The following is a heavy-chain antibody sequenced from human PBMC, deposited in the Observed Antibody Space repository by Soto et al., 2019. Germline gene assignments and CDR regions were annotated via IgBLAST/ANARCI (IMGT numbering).Heavy chain of an antibody. V-gene: IGHV3-23*01. Sequence: EVQLLESGGGLVQPGGSLRLSCAASGFTFSSYAMSWVRQAPGKGLEWVSAIRGSGGSTYYADSVKGRFTISRDNSKNTLYLQMNSLRAEDTAVYYCAKAPYINTAPERYWGQGTLVTVSS. CDR2: IRGSGGST. CDR3: AKAPYINTAPERY. D-gene: IGHD1-20*01. J-gene: IGHJ4*02. CDR1: GFTFSSYA.